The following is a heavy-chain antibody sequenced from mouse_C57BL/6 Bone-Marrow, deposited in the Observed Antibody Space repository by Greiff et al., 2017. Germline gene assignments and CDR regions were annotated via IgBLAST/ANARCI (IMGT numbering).Heavy chain of an antibody. CDR3: ATYSDYPAGFAY. CDR1: GFSLTSYA. Sequence: VQLQESGPGLVAPSQCLSITCTVSGFSLTSYAISWVRQPPGKGLEWLGVIWTGGGTNYNSALKSRMSLCTDNSKSHVFLKMNLLQTDDTARYYCATYSDYPAGFAYWGQGTLVTVSA. D-gene: IGHD2-13*01. CDR2: IWTGGGT. V-gene: IGHV2-9-1*01. J-gene: IGHJ3*01.